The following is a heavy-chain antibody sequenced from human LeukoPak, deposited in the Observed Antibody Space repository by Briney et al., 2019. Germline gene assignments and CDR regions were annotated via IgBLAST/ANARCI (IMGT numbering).Heavy chain of an antibody. D-gene: IGHD2-15*01. CDR1: GFTLSSYW. CDR3: ATIVAIAAFDS. CDR2: IKQDGSVK. V-gene: IGHV3-7*02. Sequence: GGSLRLSCAASGFTLSSYWMTWVRQAPGKGLEWVAHIKQDGSVKDYVDSVKGRFTISRDSAKNSLYLQMNTLRAEDTAVYYCATIVAIAAFDSWGQGTLITVSS. J-gene: IGHJ5*01.